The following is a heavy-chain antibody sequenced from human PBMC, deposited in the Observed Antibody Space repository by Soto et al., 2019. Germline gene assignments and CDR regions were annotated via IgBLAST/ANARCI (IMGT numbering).Heavy chain of an antibody. CDR2: ISYDGSNK. CDR3: AKDRHSYAIWRSYFDY. Sequence: GGSLRLSCAASGFTFSSYGMHWVRQSPGKGLEWVAVISYDGSNKYYADSVKGRFTISRDNSKNTLYLQMNSLRAEDTAVYYCAKDRHSYAIWRSYFDYWGQGTLVTVSS. J-gene: IGHJ4*02. D-gene: IGHD5-18*01. V-gene: IGHV3-30*18. CDR1: GFTFSSYG.